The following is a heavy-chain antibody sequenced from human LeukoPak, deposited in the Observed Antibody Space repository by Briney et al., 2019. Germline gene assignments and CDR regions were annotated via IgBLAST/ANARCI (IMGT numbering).Heavy chain of an antibody. D-gene: IGHD3-9*01. Sequence: SETLSLTCAVYGGSFSGYYWTWIRQPPGKRLEWIGEINHSGSTNYNPSLKSRVTILVDTSKKQFALNLTSVTAADTAVYYCARGALRYFDWLRLGGVDAWGQGTTVTVSS. CDR1: GGSFSGYY. J-gene: IGHJ6*02. CDR3: ARGALRYFDWLRLGGVDA. CDR2: INHSGST. V-gene: IGHV4-34*01.